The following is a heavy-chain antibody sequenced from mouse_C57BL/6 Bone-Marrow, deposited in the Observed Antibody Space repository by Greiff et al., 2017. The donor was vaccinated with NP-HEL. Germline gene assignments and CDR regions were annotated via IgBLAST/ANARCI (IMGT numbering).Heavy chain of an antibody. CDR2: IVPENGDT. CDR3: TTGGSSPYAMDY. D-gene: IGHD1-1*01. J-gene: IGHJ4*01. V-gene: IGHV14-4*01. CDR1: GFNITDYY. Sequence: EVQLQQSGAELVRPGASVKLSCTASGFNITDYYMHWVKQRPEQGLEWIGWIVPENGDTEYASKFQGKATITVDTSSNTAYLQLSSLTSEDTAVYYCTTGGSSPYAMDYGGQGTSVTVSS.